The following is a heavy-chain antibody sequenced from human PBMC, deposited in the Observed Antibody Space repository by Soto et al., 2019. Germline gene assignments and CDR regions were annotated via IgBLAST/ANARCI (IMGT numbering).Heavy chain of an antibody. J-gene: IGHJ4*02. Sequence: EVQLVQSGGGLGRPGGSLRLSCAASGFNFNNAWMSWVRQAPGKGLEWVGRIKTNADGATTDYAAPVKGRFTISRDDSEKTLHLQMSSLRTDDTAVYFCTTHVLQVSDWIMFFDYWGQGVLVTVSS. CDR2: IKTNADGATT. V-gene: IGHV3-15*01. CDR3: TTHVLQVSDWIMFFDY. D-gene: IGHD2-2*03. CDR1: GFNFNNAW.